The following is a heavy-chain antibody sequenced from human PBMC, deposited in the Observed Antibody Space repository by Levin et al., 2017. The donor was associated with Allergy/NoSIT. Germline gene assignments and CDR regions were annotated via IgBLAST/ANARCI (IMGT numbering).Heavy chain of an antibody. V-gene: IGHV3-21*01. Sequence: GGSLRLSCSASGFTFNIYTMNWVRQAPGKGLEWISFISTNSAYIFYADSVRCRFTISRDNAKGSLFLQMSSLRADDTAIYYCARGPEVWGQGTPVTVSS. CDR3: ARGPEV. CDR1: GFTFNIYT. CDR2: ISTNSAYI. J-gene: IGHJ4*02.